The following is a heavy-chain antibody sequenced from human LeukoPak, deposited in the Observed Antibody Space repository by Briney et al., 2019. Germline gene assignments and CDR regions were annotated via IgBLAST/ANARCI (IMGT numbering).Heavy chain of an antibody. CDR1: GGSLSGYY. V-gene: IGHV4-34*01. J-gene: IGHJ3*02. D-gene: IGHD1-26*01. CDR3: ARGRVGGDAFDI. Sequence: SETLSLTCAVYGGSLSGYYWSWIRQPPGKGLEWIGEINHSGSTNYNPSLKSRVTISVDTSKNQFSLKLSSVAAADTAVYYCARGRVGGDAFDIWGQGTMVTVSS. CDR2: INHSGST.